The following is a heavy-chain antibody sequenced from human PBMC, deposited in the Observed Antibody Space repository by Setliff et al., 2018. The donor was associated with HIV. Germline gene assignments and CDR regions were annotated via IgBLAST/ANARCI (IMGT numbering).Heavy chain of an antibody. CDR3: ARSMGFKGTTRVDF. CDR1: GYSSTTLW. CDR2: VFADDSDT. V-gene: IGHV5-51*03. J-gene: IGHJ4*02. D-gene: IGHD3-10*01. Sequence: PAESLKLSCKAAGYSSTTLWIAWVRQMPGKGLEWMGMVFADDSDTRYSPFFQGQVSMSADKSINTAYLQWSSLKDSDTAVYYCARSMGFKGTTRVDFWGPGTLVTVSS.